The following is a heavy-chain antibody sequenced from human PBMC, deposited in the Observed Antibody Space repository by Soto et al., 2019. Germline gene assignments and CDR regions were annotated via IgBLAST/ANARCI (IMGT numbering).Heavy chain of an antibody. J-gene: IGHJ2*01. Sequence: QVQLVQSGAEVKKPGASVKVSCKASEYTFTDYYIHWVRQAPGQGLEWMGWINPNSGGTNYAQKFQGRVTLPRDTSISTAYMELSRLRSDDTAVYYCARMRIPEMSWNNVPGPYWYFDLWGRGTLVTVSS. D-gene: IGHD1-1*01. CDR2: INPNSGGT. CDR3: ARMRIPEMSWNNVPGPYWYFDL. CDR1: EYTFTDYY. V-gene: IGHV1-2*02.